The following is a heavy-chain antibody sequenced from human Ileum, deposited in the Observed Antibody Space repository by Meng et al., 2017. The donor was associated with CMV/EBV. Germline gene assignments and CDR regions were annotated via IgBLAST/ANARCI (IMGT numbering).Heavy chain of an antibody. V-gene: IGHV3-73*01. CDR1: GFSFSGSE. J-gene: IGHJ2*01. D-gene: IGHD1-14*01. Sequence: SGFSFSGSEIHWVRQASGKGLEWVGRIRNKAESYATTYAASVKARFTISRDDSKNTAYLQMNSLKTEDTAVYYCTRHEIGTGRYFDLWGRGTLVTVSS. CDR2: IRNKAESYAT. CDR3: TRHEIGTGRYFDL.